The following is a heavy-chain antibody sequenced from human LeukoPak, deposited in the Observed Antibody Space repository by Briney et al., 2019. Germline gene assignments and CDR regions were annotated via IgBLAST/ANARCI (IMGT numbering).Heavy chain of an antibody. Sequence: PGGSLGLSCAASGFTFSSYSMNWVRQAPGKGLEWVSYISSSSSTIYYADSVKGRFTISRDNAKNSLYLQMNSLRAEDTAVYYCARDQVVVTAILDYWGQGTLVTVSS. J-gene: IGHJ4*02. CDR1: GFTFSSYS. D-gene: IGHD2-21*02. CDR3: ARDQVVVTAILDY. CDR2: ISSSSSTI. V-gene: IGHV3-48*04.